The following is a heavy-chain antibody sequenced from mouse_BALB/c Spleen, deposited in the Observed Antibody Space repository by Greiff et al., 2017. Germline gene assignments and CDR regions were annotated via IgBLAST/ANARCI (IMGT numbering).Heavy chain of an antibody. D-gene: IGHD2-4*01. Sequence: EVQGVESGGGLVKPGGSLKLSCAASGFTFSSYAMSWVRQSPEKRLEWVAEISSGGSYTYYPDTVTGRFTISRDNAKNTLYLEMSSLRSEDTAMYYCARDLYDYHYFDYWGQGTTLTVSS. CDR1: GFTFSSYA. J-gene: IGHJ2*01. CDR3: ARDLYDYHYFDY. CDR2: ISSGGSYT. V-gene: IGHV5-9-4*01.